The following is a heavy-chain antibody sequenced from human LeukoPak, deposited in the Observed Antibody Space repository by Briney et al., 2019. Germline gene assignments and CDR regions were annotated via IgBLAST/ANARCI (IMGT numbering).Heavy chain of an antibody. V-gene: IGHV1-69*13. J-gene: IGHJ3*02. Sequence: ASVKVSCKASGGTFSSYAISWVRQAPGQGLEWMGGIIPIFGTANYAQKFQGRDTITPDESTSTAYMELSSLRSEETAVYYCARREDIVVVPAAIPRGGYFDWLGAFDIWGQGTMVTVSS. D-gene: IGHD2-2*02. CDR1: GGTFSSYA. CDR2: IIPIFGTA. CDR3: ARREDIVVVPAAIPRGGYFDWLGAFDI.